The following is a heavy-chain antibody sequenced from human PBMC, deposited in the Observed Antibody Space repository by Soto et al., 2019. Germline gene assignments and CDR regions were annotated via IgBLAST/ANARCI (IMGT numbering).Heavy chain of an antibody. CDR2: IYYGGST. D-gene: IGHD2-2*03. J-gene: IGHJ6*02. CDR3: ARLNGYCVSTGCHGSYGMDV. CDR1: GGSISSGGYY. V-gene: IGHV4-61*08. Sequence: SETLSLTCTVSGGSISSGGYYWSWIRQSPGKGLEWIGFIYYGGSTNYNPSLKSRVTISVDTPKNQFSLKLSSVTAADTAVYYCARLNGYCVSTGCHGSYGMDVWGQGTTVTVAS.